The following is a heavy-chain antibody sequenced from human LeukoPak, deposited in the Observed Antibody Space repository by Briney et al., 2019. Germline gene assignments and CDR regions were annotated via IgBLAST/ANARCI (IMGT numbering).Heavy chain of an antibody. CDR3: ARDKDWAFDY. D-gene: IGHD3-9*01. CDR1: GFAFTTYS. J-gene: IGHJ4*02. V-gene: IGHV3-48*01. CDR2: INSDSSFI. Sequence: GGSLRLSCAASGFAFTTYSINWVRQAPGKGLEWVSYINSDSSFISYADSVKGRFTVSRDNARNSLYLQMNSLRAEDTAVYYCARDKDWAFDYWGQGTLVTASS.